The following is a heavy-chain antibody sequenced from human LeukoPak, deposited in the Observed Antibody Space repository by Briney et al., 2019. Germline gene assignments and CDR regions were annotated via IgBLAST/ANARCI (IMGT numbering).Heavy chain of an antibody. CDR3: ARSMIWFGDTMFDP. J-gene: IGHJ5*02. V-gene: IGHV4-30-2*01. CDR2: IYHSGST. Sequence: SQTLSLTCAVSGGSISSGGYSWSWIRQPPGKGLEWIGYIYHSGSTYYNPSLKSRVTISVDRSKNQFSLKLSSVTAADTAVYYCARSMIWFGDTMFDPWGQGTLVTVSS. D-gene: IGHD3-10*01. CDR1: GGSISSGGYS.